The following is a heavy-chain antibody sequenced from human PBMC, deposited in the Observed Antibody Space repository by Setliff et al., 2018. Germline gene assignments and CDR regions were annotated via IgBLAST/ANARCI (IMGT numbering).Heavy chain of an antibody. CDR3: AREGYCTNGVCNYIDY. CDR2: ISAYNGNT. Sequence: ASVKVSCKASGYTFTSYGISGVRQAPGQGLEWMGWISAYNGNTNYAQQLQGRVTMTTDTSTSTAYMELRSLRSDDTAVYYCAREGYCTNGVCNYIDYWGQGTLVTVSS. J-gene: IGHJ4*02. D-gene: IGHD2-8*01. V-gene: IGHV1-18*01. CDR1: GYTFTSYG.